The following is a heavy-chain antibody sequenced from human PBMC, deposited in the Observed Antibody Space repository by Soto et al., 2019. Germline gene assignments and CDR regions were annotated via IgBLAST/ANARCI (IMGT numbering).Heavy chain of an antibody. Sequence: SETLSLTCAVPGYSISSSNWWGWIRQPPGKGLEWIGYIYYSGSTYYNPSLKSRVTISVDTSKNQFSLKLSSVTAADTAVYYCARDHYVYDILTGYGYYYGMDVWGQGTTVT. V-gene: IGHV4-28*03. CDR1: GYSISSSNW. CDR2: IYYSGST. D-gene: IGHD3-9*01. J-gene: IGHJ6*02. CDR3: ARDHYVYDILTGYGYYYGMDV.